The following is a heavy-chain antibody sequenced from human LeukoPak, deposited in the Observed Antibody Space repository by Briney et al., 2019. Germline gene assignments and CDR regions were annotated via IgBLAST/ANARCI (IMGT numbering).Heavy chain of an antibody. V-gene: IGHV7-4-1*02. Sequence: EASVKVSCKASGGTFSSYGISWVRQAPGQGLEWMGWISTHTGNPTYAQGFTGRFVFSLDTSVSTAYLQLSSLKADDTAVYYCARGEGSVPGTFDYWGQGTLVTVSS. J-gene: IGHJ4*02. D-gene: IGHD6-13*01. CDR3: ARGEGSVPGTFDY. CDR2: ISTHTGNP. CDR1: GGTFSSYG.